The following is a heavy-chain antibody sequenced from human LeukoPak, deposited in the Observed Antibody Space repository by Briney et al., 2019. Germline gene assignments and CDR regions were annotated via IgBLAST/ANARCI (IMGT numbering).Heavy chain of an antibody. CDR2: ISYDGSNK. CDR1: GFTFSSYA. J-gene: IGHJ4*02. V-gene: IGHV3-30*04. D-gene: IGHD3-10*01. CDR3: AKDFVSSYGSGS. Sequence: GRSLRLSCAASGFTFSSYAMHWVRQAPGKGLEWVAVISYDGSNKYYADSVKGRFTISRDNSKNTLYLQMNSLRAEDTAVYYCAKDFVSSYGSGSWGQGTLVTVSS.